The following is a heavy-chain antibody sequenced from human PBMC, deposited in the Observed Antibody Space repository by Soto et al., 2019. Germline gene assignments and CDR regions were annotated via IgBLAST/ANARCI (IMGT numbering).Heavy chain of an antibody. V-gene: IGHV1-69*01. D-gene: IGHD3-10*01. CDR1: GGTFSCYA. CDR2: IIPIFGTA. Sequence: QVQLVQSGAEVKKPGSSVKVSCKASGGTFSCYAISWVRQAPGQGLEWMGGIIPIFGTANYAQKFQGRVTITADESTSTAYMELSSLRSEDTAVYYCARTPYYYGSGSSVRGNWFDPWGQGTLVTVSS. CDR3: ARTPYYYGSGSSVRGNWFDP. J-gene: IGHJ5*02.